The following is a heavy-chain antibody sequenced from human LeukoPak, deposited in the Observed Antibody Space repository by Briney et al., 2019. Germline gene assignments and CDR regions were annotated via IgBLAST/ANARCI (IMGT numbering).Heavy chain of an antibody. Sequence: GGSLRLSCAASGFTFSSYWMSWVRQAPGKGLEWVANIKQDGSEKYYVDSVKGRFTISRDNAKNSLYLQMNSLRSEDTAVYYCAAAFYSSGYPGAGYWGQGTLVTVSS. J-gene: IGHJ4*02. CDR1: GFTFSSYW. CDR3: AAAFYSSGYPGAGY. V-gene: IGHV3-7*03. CDR2: IKQDGSEK. D-gene: IGHD3-22*01.